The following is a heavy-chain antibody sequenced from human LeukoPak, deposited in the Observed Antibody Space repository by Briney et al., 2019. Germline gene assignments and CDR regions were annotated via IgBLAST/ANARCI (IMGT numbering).Heavy chain of an antibody. CDR3: AKRIQSAMAMGY. J-gene: IGHJ4*02. CDR1: GFTVRSNY. V-gene: IGHV3-23*01. D-gene: IGHD5-18*01. CDR2: ISGSGGST. Sequence: GGSLRLSCAASGFTVRSNYMNWVRQAPGKGLEWVSDISGSGGSTYYADSVKGRFTISRDNSKNTMYLQMNSLRAEDTAVYYCAKRIQSAMAMGYWGQGTLVTVSS.